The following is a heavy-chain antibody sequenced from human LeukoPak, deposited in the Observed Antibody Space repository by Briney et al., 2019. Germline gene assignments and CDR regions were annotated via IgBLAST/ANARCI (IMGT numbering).Heavy chain of an antibody. CDR2: ISGSGDNI. V-gene: IGHV3-23*01. Sequence: GGSLRLSCAASGFTFSSYAMSWVRQAPGKGLEWVSAISGSGDNIYYADSVKGRFTISRDNSKNILYLQMNSLRAEDTGVYYRAKDRVVRGVMGAFDIWGQGTMVTVSS. CDR3: AKDRVVRGVMGAFDI. D-gene: IGHD3-10*01. J-gene: IGHJ3*02. CDR1: GFTFSSYA.